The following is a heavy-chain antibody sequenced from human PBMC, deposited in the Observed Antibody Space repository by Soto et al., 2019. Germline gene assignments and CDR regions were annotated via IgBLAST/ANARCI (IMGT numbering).Heavy chain of an antibody. J-gene: IGHJ4*02. Sequence: GGSLRLSCAASGLTFNNYAMSWVRQAPGKGLEWVSFISGSGNSTYYADSVKGRFTISRDNSKNTLYLQMNSLRAEDTAVYYCARTLYSYGTDYWGQGTLVTVSS. V-gene: IGHV3-23*01. CDR3: ARTLYSYGTDY. CDR1: GLTFNNYA. D-gene: IGHD5-18*01. CDR2: ISGSGNST.